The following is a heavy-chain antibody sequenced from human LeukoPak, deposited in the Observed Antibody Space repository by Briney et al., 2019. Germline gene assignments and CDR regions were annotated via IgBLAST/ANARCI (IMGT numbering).Heavy chain of an antibody. CDR3: ARDGGLDY. D-gene: IGHD3-3*01. CDR2: INPNSGGT. J-gene: IGHJ4*02. V-gene: IGHV1-2*02. Sequence: ASVKVSCKASGYTFTDYYMHWLRQAPGQGLEWMGWINPNSGGTNCAQKFQDRVTMRRDTSISTAYMELNRLRSDDTAVYYCARDGGLDYWGQGTLVTVSS. CDR1: GYTFTDYY.